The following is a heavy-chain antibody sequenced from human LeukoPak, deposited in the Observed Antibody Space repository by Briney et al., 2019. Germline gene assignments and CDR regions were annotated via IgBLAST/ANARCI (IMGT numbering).Heavy chain of an antibody. CDR1: GFTFSSFE. D-gene: IGHD6-6*01. V-gene: IGHV3-48*03. J-gene: IGHJ4*02. CDR2: ISSDSGGTR. Sequence: VGSLRLSCAASGFTFSSFEMTWVRQAPGKGLEWVSYISSDSGGTRYYADSVKGRFTISRDNAKHSLYLQMNSLTADGTAVYYCARDPQKGAARPAYFDYWGQGTLVTVSS. CDR3: ARDPQKGAARPAYFDY.